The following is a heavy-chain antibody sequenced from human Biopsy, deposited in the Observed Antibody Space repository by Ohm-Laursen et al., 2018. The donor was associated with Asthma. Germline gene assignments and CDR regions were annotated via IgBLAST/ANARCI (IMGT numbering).Heavy chain of an antibody. Sequence: SVKVSCKASGYTSINYAIHWVRQAPGQRLEWMGWINAGNGNTKYSQKFQGRVTISRDTSASTAYMDLSSLRSEDTAVYFCARAVDYTQYYGIDVWGQGTTVIVSS. D-gene: IGHD2/OR15-2a*01. CDR1: GYTSINYA. CDR2: INAGNGNT. CDR3: ARAVDYTQYYGIDV. J-gene: IGHJ6*02. V-gene: IGHV1-3*01.